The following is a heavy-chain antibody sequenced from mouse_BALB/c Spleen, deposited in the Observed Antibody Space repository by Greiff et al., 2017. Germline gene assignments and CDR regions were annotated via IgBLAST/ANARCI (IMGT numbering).Heavy chain of an antibody. Sequence: QVQLKQPGAELVKPGASVKLSCKASGYTFTSYWMHWVKQRPGQGLEWIGEIDPSDSYTNYNQKFKGKATLTVDKSSSTAYMQLSSLTSEDSAVYYCARQGSDYWGQGTTLTVSS. V-gene: IGHV1-69*02. CDR2: IDPSDSYT. CDR1: GYTFTSYW. CDR3: ARQGSDY. J-gene: IGHJ2*01.